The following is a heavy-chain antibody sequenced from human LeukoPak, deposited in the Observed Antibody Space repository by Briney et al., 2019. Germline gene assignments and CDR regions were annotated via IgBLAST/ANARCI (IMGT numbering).Heavy chain of an antibody. J-gene: IGHJ4*02. D-gene: IGHD6-13*01. CDR1: GFSLSSYA. Sequence: GGSLRLSCAASGFSLSSYALTWVRQAPGKGREWVSAISGSGGSTYSADSVKGRFTISRDNSKSTRYRQMNSLRAEDTAVYYCAKDNGSWPYYLDYWGQGTLVTVSS. CDR2: ISGSGGST. V-gene: IGHV3-23*01. CDR3: AKDNGSWPYYLDY.